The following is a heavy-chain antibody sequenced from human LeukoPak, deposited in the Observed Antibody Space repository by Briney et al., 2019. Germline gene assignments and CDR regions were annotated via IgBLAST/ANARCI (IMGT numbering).Heavy chain of an antibody. Sequence: SETLSLTCTVSGGSISSSSYYWGWIRQPPGKGLEWIGSVYYSGSTYYNPSLMSRVTISVDTPKNQFSLKLSSVTAADTAVYYCARLGGGGFYGIYYYYMDVWGKGTTVTVS. CDR3: ARLGGGGFYGIYYYYMDV. V-gene: IGHV4-39*01. CDR1: GGSISSSSYY. CDR2: VYYSGST. J-gene: IGHJ6*03. D-gene: IGHD2/OR15-2a*01.